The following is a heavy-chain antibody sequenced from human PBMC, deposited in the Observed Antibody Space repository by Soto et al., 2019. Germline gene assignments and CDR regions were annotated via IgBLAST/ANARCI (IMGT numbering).Heavy chain of an antibody. CDR2: IYHSGST. CDR3: ARGGYCSGGSCYRSPSAGMDV. D-gene: IGHD2-15*01. V-gene: IGHV4-4*02. Sequence: SETLSLTCAVSGGSISSSNWWSWVRQPPGKGLEWIGEIYHSGSTNYNPSPKSRVTISIDKSKNQFSLKLSSVTAADTAVYYCARGGYCSGGSCYRSPSAGMDVWGQGATVTVSS. CDR1: GGSISSSNW. J-gene: IGHJ6*02.